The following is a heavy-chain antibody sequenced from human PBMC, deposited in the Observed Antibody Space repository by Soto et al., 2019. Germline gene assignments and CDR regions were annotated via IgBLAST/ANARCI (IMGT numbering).Heavy chain of an antibody. Sequence: SETLSLTCTVSGASLSDYYWAWIRQPPGKGLEWIGNIFYSGTTDYNPSLKSRVTMSLDTSRSHFSLKIRSVTTADTAVYYCARADWGSFDYWGQGTLVTVSS. J-gene: IGHJ4*02. CDR1: GASLSDYY. D-gene: IGHD7-27*01. CDR3: ARADWGSFDY. V-gene: IGHV4-59*01. CDR2: IFYSGTT.